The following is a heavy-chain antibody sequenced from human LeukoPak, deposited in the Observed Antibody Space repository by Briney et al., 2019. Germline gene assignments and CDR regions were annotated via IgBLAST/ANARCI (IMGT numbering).Heavy chain of an antibody. CDR2: ISSSGSTI. Sequence: GGSLRLSCAASGFTFSSYEMNWVRQAPGKGLEWVSYISSSGSTIYYADSVKGRFTISRDNAKNSLYLQMNSLRAEDTAVYYCARVWNYDILTGLDYWGQGTLVTVSS. V-gene: IGHV3-48*03. J-gene: IGHJ4*02. CDR1: GFTFSSYE. D-gene: IGHD3-9*01. CDR3: ARVWNYDILTGLDY.